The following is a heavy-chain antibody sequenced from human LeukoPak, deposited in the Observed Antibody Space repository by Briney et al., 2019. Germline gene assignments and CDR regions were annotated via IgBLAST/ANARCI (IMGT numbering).Heavy chain of an antibody. D-gene: IGHD3-9*01. Sequence: PSETLSLTCTVSGGSTSSSTYYWAWIRQPPGKGLEWIGSINYSGTTYYNPPLKSRVSISVDRLRNQFSLRLSSVTAADTAVYYCASVHYDILTTFYATFDYWGQGTLVTVSS. CDR2: INYSGTT. J-gene: IGHJ4*02. V-gene: IGHV4-39*01. CDR1: GGSTSSSTYY. CDR3: ASVHYDILTTFYATFDY.